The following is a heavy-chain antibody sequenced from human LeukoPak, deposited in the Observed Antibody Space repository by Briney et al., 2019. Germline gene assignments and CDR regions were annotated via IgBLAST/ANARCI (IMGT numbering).Heavy chain of an antibody. J-gene: IGHJ6*04. CDR2: ISWNSGSI. D-gene: IGHD3-10*02. Sequence: HPGGSLRLSCAASGFTFDDYAMHWVRQAPGKGLEWVSSISWNSGSINYADSVKGRFTISRDNAKNSLYLQMNSLRAEDTAVYYCAELGITMIGGVWGKGTTVTISS. V-gene: IGHV3-9*01. CDR3: AELGITMIGGV. CDR1: GFTFDDYA.